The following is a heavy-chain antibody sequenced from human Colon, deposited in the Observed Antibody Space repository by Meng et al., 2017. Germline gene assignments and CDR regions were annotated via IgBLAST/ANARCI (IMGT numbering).Heavy chain of an antibody. CDR1: GYSISSGYY. CDR3: ARDGSGRGHY. CDR2: IHHSGTT. D-gene: IGHD6-19*01. V-gene: IGHV4-38-2*02. J-gene: IGHJ4*02. Sequence: SETLSLTCAVSGYSISSGYYWGWIRLAPGKGLEWIGSIHHSGTTYYNPSLKSRVTISLDTSKNQLPLEVNSVTAADTAVYYCARDGSGRGHYWGQGTLVTVSS.